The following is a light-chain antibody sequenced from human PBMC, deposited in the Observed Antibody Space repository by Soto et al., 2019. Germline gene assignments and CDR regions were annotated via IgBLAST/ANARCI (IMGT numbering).Light chain of an antibody. V-gene: IGKV3-20*01. CDR3: HQYGSSLF. Sequence: EIVLTQAPGTLSLSPGERATLSCRASQSVSSSYLAWYQQKPGQAPRLLIYGASSRATGIPDRFSGSGAGTDFTLSICRLEPEDLSVDYCHQYGSSLFFGKGTRLEIK. J-gene: IGKJ5*01. CDR2: GAS. CDR1: QSVSSSY.